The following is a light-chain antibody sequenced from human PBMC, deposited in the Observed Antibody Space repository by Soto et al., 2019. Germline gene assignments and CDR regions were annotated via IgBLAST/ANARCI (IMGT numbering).Light chain of an antibody. CDR3: QQRSNLIT. J-gene: IGKJ5*01. CDR1: QSVSSSY. Sequence: ETVLTQSPGTLSLSPGERATLSCRASQSVSSSYLAWYQQKPGQAPRLLIYGASSRATGIPDRFSGSGSGTDFTLTISRLEPEDFAVYYCQQRSNLITFGQGTRLEIK. V-gene: IGKV3D-20*02. CDR2: GAS.